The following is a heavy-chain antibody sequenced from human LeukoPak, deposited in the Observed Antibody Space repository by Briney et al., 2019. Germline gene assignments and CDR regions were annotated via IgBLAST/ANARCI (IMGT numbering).Heavy chain of an antibody. CDR2: IKQDGSEK. CDR1: GFTFSSYS. D-gene: IGHD2-15*01. CDR3: ARVLSGSFDY. V-gene: IGHV3-7*03. Sequence: PGGSLRLSCAASGFTFSSYSMNWVRQAPGKGLEWVANIKQDGSEKYYVDSVKGRFTISRDNAKSSLYLQMNSLRAEDTAVYYCARVLSGSFDYWGQGTLVTVSS. J-gene: IGHJ4*02.